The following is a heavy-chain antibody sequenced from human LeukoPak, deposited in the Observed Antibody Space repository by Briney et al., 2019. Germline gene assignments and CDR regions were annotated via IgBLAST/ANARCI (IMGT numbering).Heavy chain of an antibody. J-gene: IGHJ3*02. D-gene: IGHD6-6*01. CDR1: GFTFSSYA. Sequence: GGSLRLSCAASGFTFSSYAMSWVRQAPGKGLEWVSAISGSGGSTYYADSVKGRFTISRDDSKNTLYLQMNSLRAEDTAVYYCARIPYSSSLTDAFDIWGQGTMVTVYS. CDR2: ISGSGGST. CDR3: ARIPYSSSLTDAFDI. V-gene: IGHV3-23*01.